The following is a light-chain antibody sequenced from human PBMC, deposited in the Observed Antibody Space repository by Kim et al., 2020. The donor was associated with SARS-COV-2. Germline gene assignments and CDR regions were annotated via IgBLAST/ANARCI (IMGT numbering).Light chain of an antibody. CDR3: QQYNTYSPIT. V-gene: IGKV1-5*03. CDR2: KAS. J-gene: IGKJ2*01. Sequence: ASVGDRVTMTCWASQSITTWLAWYQQRPGKAPKLLIYKASTLESGVPSRFSGSGSRTEFTLTITSLQPDDSATYYCQQYNTYSPITFGQGTKLKI. CDR1: QSITTW.